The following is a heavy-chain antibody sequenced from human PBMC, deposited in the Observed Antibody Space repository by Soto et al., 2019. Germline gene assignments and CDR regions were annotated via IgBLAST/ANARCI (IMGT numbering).Heavy chain of an antibody. V-gene: IGHV4-39*01. J-gene: IGHJ5*02. D-gene: IGHD2-21*02. CDR2: IYYSGTT. Sequence: SETLSLTCTVSGGSISSSSYFWGWIRQPPGKGLEWIGSIYYSGTTYYNPSLKSRVTVSVDTSKNQFSLKLSSVTAADTAVYYCARHPSDFWFDPWGQGTLVTVSS. CDR1: GGSISSSSYF. CDR3: ARHPSDFWFDP.